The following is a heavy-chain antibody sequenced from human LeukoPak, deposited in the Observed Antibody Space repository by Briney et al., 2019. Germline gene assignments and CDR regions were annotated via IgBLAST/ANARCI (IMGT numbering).Heavy chain of an antibody. CDR2: INPILGIA. CDR1: GYTFTGYY. J-gene: IGHJ5*02. V-gene: IGHV1-69*10. D-gene: IGHD2-15*01. CDR3: ARGMVVAATSKKNWFDP. Sequence: GASVKVSCKASGYTFTGYYMHWVRQAPGQGLEWMGWINPILGIANYAQKFQGRVTITADKSTSTAYMELSSLRSEDTAVYYCARGMVVAATSKKNWFDPWGQGTLVTVSS.